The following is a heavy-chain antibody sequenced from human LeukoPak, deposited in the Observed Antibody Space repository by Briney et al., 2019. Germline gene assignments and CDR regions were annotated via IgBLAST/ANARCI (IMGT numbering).Heavy chain of an antibody. D-gene: IGHD6-19*01. CDR1: GFPLNSYA. CDR2: ISCGGGTT. V-gene: IGHV3-23*01. Sequence: GGSLRLSCAASGFPLNSYAMSWVRQAPGKGLDWVSGISCGGGTTYYAHSVKGRFPISRDNSKSMLYLQMNSLRAEDTAVYYCANLPLGSGWHGCDYWGQGTLVTVSS. CDR3: ANLPLGSGWHGCDY. J-gene: IGHJ4*02.